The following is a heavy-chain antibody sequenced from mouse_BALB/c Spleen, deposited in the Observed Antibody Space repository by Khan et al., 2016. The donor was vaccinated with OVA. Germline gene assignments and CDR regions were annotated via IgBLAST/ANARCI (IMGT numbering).Heavy chain of an antibody. D-gene: IGHD1-1*02. CDR2: ISYSGST. V-gene: IGHV3-2*02. CDR3: ASGKYYVYAMDY. Sequence: EVQLQESGPGLVKPSQSLSLTCTVTGYSITSNYAWNWIRQFPGNKLEWMGYISYSGSTNYNPSLKSRISITRDTSKNQFFLQLNSVTTEDTATYYYASGKYYVYAMDYWGQGTSITVSS. J-gene: IGHJ4*01. CDR1: GYSITSNYA.